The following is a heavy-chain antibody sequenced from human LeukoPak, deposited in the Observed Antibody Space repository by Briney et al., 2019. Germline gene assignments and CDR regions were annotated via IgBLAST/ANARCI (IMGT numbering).Heavy chain of an antibody. J-gene: IGHJ4*02. CDR1: GYTFTSYG. D-gene: IGHD5-18*01. Sequence: ASVKVSCKASGYTFTSYGISWVRQAPGQGLEWMGWISAYNGNTNYAQKLQGRVTMTTDTSTSTAYMELRSLRSDDTAVYYCARDLSPYIQLWFTLMGYWGQGTLVTVSS. CDR2: ISAYNGNT. CDR3: ARDLSPYIQLWFTLMGY. V-gene: IGHV1-18*01.